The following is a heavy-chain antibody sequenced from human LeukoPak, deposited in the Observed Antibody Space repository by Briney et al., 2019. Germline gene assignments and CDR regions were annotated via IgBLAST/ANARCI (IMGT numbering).Heavy chain of an antibody. Sequence: GGSLRLSCAVSGFTFDDYYAIHWVRQAPGKGLEWVSLISGDGRRTNYTDSVKGRFTISRDDTKSSLFLQMNSLTTDDTAFYYCAKDPHGPGGQGTLVTVSS. CDR1: GFTFDDYYA. J-gene: IGHJ5*02. CDR2: ISGDGRRT. V-gene: IGHV3-43*02. CDR3: AKDPHGP.